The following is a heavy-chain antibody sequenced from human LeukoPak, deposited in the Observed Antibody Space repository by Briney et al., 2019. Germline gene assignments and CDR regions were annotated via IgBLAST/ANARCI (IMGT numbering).Heavy chain of an antibody. J-gene: IGHJ4*02. CDR2: ISGSGFNT. CDR1: GFTFNNYG. Sequence: GGSLRLSCAVSGFTFNNYGMSWVRQAPGKRLEWVSAISGSGFNTYYADSVKGRFTISRDNSKNTLYLQMNSLRAEDTAVYYCAKAPVTTCRGAFCYPFDYWGLGTLVTVSS. CDR3: AKAPVTTCRGAFCYPFDY. V-gene: IGHV3-23*01. D-gene: IGHD2-15*01.